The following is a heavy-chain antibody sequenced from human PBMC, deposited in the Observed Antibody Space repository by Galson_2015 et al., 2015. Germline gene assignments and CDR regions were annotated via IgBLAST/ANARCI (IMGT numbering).Heavy chain of an antibody. J-gene: IGHJ6*02. CDR2: IYYSGST. V-gene: IGHV4-59*01. Sequence: ETLSLTCTVSGGSISSYYWSWIRQPPGKGLEWIGYIYYSGSTNYNPSLKSRVTISLDTSKNQFSLKLTSVTAADTAVYYCARVSGDNFDYYYGTAVWGQGTTVTVSS. D-gene: IGHD3-10*01. CDR1: GGSISSYY. CDR3: ARVSGDNFDYYYGTAV.